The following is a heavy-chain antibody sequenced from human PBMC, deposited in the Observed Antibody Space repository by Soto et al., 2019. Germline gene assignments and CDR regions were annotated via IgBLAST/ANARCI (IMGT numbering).Heavy chain of an antibody. J-gene: IGHJ4*02. V-gene: IGHV3-30-3*01. D-gene: IGHD3-22*01. CDR1: GFTFSSYA. Sequence: QVQLVESGGGVVQPGRSLRLSCAASGFTFSSYAMHWVRQAPGKGLEWVAVISYDGSNKYYADSVKGRFTISRDNSKNTLYLQMNSLRAEDTAVYYCASYYYDSSGYNPTHFDYWGQGTLVTVSS. CDR2: ISYDGSNK. CDR3: ASYYYDSSGYNPTHFDY.